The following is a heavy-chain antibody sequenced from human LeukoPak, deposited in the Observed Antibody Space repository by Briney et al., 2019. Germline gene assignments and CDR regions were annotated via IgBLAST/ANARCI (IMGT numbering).Heavy chain of an antibody. D-gene: IGHD5-18*01. CDR3: ARAGPDTARGGRYYYYYGMDV. V-gene: IGHV4-61*01. CDR2: IYYSGST. Sequence: SETLSLTCTVSGGSVSSGSYYWSWIRQPPGKGLEWIGYIYYSGSTNYNPSLKSRVTISVDTSKNQFSLKLSSVTAADTAVYYCARAGPDTARGGRYYYYYGMDVWGQGTTVTVSS. CDR1: GGSVSSGSYY. J-gene: IGHJ6*02.